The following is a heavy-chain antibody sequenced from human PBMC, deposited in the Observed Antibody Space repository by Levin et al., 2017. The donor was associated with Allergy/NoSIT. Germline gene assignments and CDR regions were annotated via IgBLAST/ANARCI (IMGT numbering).Heavy chain of an antibody. J-gene: IGHJ3*01. Sequence: SCAASGFTFSSYGMHWVRQAPGKGLEWVAVIWYDGSNKYYADSVKGRFTISRDNSKNTLYLQMNSLRAEDTAVYYCATVYDSSGYVAFDLWGQGTMVTVSS. CDR2: IWYDGSNK. CDR3: ATVYDSSGYVAFDL. D-gene: IGHD3-22*01. V-gene: IGHV3-33*01. CDR1: GFTFSSYG.